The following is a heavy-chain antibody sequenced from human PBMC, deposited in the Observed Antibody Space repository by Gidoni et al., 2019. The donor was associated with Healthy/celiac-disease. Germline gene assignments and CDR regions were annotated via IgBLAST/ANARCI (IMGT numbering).Heavy chain of an antibody. D-gene: IGHD3-16*01. Sequence: QVQLVESGGGVVQPGRSLRLSCAASGVTFSSYGMHWVRQAPGKGLEWVAVISYDGSNKYYADSVKGRFTISRDNSKNTLYLQMNSLRAEDTAVYYCAKGLTFWYMGPDAFDIWGQGTMVTVSS. J-gene: IGHJ3*02. CDR2: ISYDGSNK. CDR3: AKGLTFWYMGPDAFDI. CDR1: GVTFSSYG. V-gene: IGHV3-30*18.